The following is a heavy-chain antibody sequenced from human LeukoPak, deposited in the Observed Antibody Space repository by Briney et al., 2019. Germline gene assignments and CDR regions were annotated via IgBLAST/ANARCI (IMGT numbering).Heavy chain of an antibody. V-gene: IGHV3-72*01. Sequence: GWSLRLSCAASGFTFSSYLMNWVRPAAGRGREWVGRTRNKVNSYTPEYAASVKGRFTISRDDSKNSLYLQMNSLKTEATAVYYCARAQHTALDYWGQGTLVTVSS. CDR1: GFTFSSYL. CDR2: TRNKVNSYTP. J-gene: IGHJ4*02. D-gene: IGHD5-18*01. CDR3: ARAQHTALDY.